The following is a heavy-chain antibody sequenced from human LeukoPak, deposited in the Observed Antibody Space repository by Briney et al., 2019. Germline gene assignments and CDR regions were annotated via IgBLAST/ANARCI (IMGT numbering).Heavy chain of an antibody. D-gene: IGHD5-18*01. CDR2: IFYSGST. J-gene: IGHJ4*02. Sequence: PSETLSLTCTVSGGSISTSNYYWGWIRQPPGKGLEWIGDIFYSGSTYYSPSLKSRVTISVDTSKNQFSLKLSSVTAADTAVYYCARDPNTAMVPDTFDYWGQGTLVTVSS. CDR3: ARDPNTAMVPDTFDY. V-gene: IGHV4-39*07. CDR1: GGSISTSNYY.